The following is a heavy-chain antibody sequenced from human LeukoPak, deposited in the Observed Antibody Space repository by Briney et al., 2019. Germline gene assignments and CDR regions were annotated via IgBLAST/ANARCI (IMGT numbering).Heavy chain of an antibody. CDR3: ARRGKKLLWFGELSQRGYYFDY. CDR1: GLTFNNYD. J-gene: IGHJ4*02. CDR2: INHSGST. Sequence: GSLRLSCAVSGLTFNNYDMSWVRQAPGKGLEWIGEINHSGSTNYNPSLKSRVTISVDTSKNQFSLKLSSVTAADTAVYYCARRGKKLLWFGELSQRGYYFDYWGQGTLVTVSS. D-gene: IGHD3-10*01. V-gene: IGHV4-34*01.